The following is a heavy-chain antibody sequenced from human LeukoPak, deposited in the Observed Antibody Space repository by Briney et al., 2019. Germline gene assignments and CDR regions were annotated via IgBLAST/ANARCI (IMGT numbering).Heavy chain of an antibody. J-gene: IGHJ4*02. Sequence: SETLSLTCTVSGGSTSSYYWIWSRQPPGKGLEWIGYIYYSGSTNYNPSLKSRVTISVDTSKNQFSLKLSSVTAADTAVYYCAREYGDYRRGYFDYWGQGTLVTVSS. V-gene: IGHV4-59*01. CDR1: GGSTSSYY. D-gene: IGHD4-17*01. CDR3: AREYGDYRRGYFDY. CDR2: IYYSGST.